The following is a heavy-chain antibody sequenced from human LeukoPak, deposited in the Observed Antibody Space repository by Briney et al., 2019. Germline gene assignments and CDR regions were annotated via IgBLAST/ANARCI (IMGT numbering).Heavy chain of an antibody. CDR2: ITSSGDGT. CDR1: GFSFSTFA. CDR3: AKDWPNYYGSNGHYYRRDGDY. V-gene: IGHV3-23*01. D-gene: IGHD3-22*01. J-gene: IGHJ4*02. Sequence: GGSLRLSCAASGFSFSTFAMSWVRQAPGKGLQWVSSITSSGDGTYYADSVKGRFTISRDNSENMLYLQMNSLRVEDTAVYFCAKDWPNYYGSNGHYYRRDGDYWGQGTLVTVSS.